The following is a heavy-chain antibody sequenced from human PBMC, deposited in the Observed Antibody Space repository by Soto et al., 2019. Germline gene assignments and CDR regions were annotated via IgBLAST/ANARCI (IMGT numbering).Heavy chain of an antibody. CDR1: GFTVRANY. CDR3: HGYGY. J-gene: IGHJ4*02. CDR2: IYSDDTT. D-gene: IGHD5-18*01. V-gene: IGHV3-53*01. Sequence: EVQLVESGGGLIQPGGSLRLSCAVSGFTVRANYMSWVRQAPGKGLEWVSVIYSDDTTYYADSVKGRFIISRDISKNILYLQMNILRAEDTAVYYCHGYGYWGQGTLVTVSS.